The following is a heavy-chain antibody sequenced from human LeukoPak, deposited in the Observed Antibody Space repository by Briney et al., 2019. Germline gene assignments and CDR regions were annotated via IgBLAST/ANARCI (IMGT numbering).Heavy chain of an antibody. V-gene: IGHV4-59*08. CDR3: ARVGYDSSGQHAFDI. CDR2: IYYSGST. D-gene: IGHD3-22*01. J-gene: IGHJ3*02. Sequence: PSETLSLTCTVSGGSISSYYWSWIRQPPGKGLEWIGYIYYSGSTYYNPSLKSRVTISVDTSKNQFSLKLSSVTAADTAVYYCARVGYDSSGQHAFDIWGQGTMVTVSS. CDR1: GGSISSYY.